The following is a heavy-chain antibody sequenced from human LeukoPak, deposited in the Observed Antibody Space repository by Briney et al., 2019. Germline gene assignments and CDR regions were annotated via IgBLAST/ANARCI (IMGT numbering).Heavy chain of an antibody. Sequence: PGGSLRLSCAASGFTLSSYGMHWVRQAPGKGLEWVAVIWYDGSNKYYADSVKGRFTISRDNSKNTLYLQMNSLRAEDTAVYYCAKDRKGGSSFLDYWGQGTLVTVSS. V-gene: IGHV3-33*06. D-gene: IGHD6-6*01. J-gene: IGHJ4*02. CDR2: IWYDGSNK. CDR1: GFTLSSYG. CDR3: AKDRKGGSSFLDY.